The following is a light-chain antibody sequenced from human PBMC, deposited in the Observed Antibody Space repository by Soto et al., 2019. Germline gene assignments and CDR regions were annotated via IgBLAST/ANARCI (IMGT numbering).Light chain of an antibody. CDR1: QSVSGSY. CDR2: GAS. V-gene: IGKV3-20*01. Sequence: EIVLTQSPGTLSLSPGERATLSCRASQSVSGSYLAWYQQKPGQAPRLLIYGASSRATGIPDRFSGSGSGTDFTLTISRLEPQGFAVYYCQQYGSSPWTFGQGTKVE. J-gene: IGKJ1*01. CDR3: QQYGSSPWT.